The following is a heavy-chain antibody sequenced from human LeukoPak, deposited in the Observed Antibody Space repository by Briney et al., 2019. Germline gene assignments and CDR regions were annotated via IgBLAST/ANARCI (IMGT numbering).Heavy chain of an antibody. Sequence: VGSLRLSCAPSVFIFSNAWMSWVRHAPGKGLGWGGRIIGLLDGATTDYAAPVRGRFTISRDDSKNTVFLQMNSLKTDDTAVYYCTTAGRRTNRGPVPVYWGQGTLVSVSS. CDR1: VFIFSNAW. CDR3: TTAGRRTNRGPVPVY. V-gene: IGHV3-15*01. J-gene: IGHJ4*02. CDR2: IIGLLDGATT. D-gene: IGHD1-1*01.